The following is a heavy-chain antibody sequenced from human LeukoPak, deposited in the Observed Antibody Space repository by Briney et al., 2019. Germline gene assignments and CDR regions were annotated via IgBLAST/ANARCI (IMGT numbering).Heavy chain of an antibody. J-gene: IGHJ4*02. Sequence: GTSLRLSCAASGITFSSFGMHWVRQAPGKGLEWVAFIWYDGSNKFYADSVKGRFTISRDNSKNTLYLQMNSLRAEDTAVYYCARGVDYGFDCWGQGTLVTVSS. CDR3: ARGVDYGFDC. CDR2: IWYDGSNK. D-gene: IGHD3-16*01. CDR1: GITFSSFG. V-gene: IGHV3-33*01.